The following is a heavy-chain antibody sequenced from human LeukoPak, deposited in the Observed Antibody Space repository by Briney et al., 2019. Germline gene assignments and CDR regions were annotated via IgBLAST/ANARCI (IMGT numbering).Heavy chain of an antibody. D-gene: IGHD3-3*01. CDR1: GFTFSGYP. CDR2: ISYDGSNK. CDR3: ARGLGLRFLEWLPQWNYYGMDV. V-gene: IGHV3-30-3*01. Sequence: PGGSLRLSCAASGFTFSGYPIHWVRQAPGKGLEWVAVISYDGSNKYYADSVKGRFTISRDNSKNTLYLQMNSLRAEDTAVYYCARGLGLRFLEWLPQWNYYGMDVWGQGTTVTVSS. J-gene: IGHJ6*02.